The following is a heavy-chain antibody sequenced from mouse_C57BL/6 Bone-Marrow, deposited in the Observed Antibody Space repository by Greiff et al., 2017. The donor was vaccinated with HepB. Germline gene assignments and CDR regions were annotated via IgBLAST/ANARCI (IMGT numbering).Heavy chain of an antibody. Sequence: EVKLVESGGDLVKPGGSLKLSCAASGFTFSSYGMSWVRQTPDKRLEWVATISSGGSYTYYPDSVKGRFTISRDNAKNTLYRQMSSLKSEDTAMYYCARYDYGISQYFDVWGTGTTVTVSS. CDR3: ARYDYGISQYFDV. D-gene: IGHD1-1*01. J-gene: IGHJ1*03. CDR1: GFTFSSYG. CDR2: ISSGGSYT. V-gene: IGHV5-6*01.